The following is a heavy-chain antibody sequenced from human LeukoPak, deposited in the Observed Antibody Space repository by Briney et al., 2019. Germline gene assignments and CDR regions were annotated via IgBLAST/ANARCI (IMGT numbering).Heavy chain of an antibody. V-gene: IGHV4-39*07. CDR1: GGSISSGSYY. CDR2: ISYSGST. D-gene: IGHD4-17*01. CDR3: ARVAVTKRGIDY. J-gene: IGHJ4*02. Sequence: SETLSLTCTDSGGSISSGSYYWGWIRQPPGKGLEWIGRISYSGSTYYNPSLKSRVTISVDTSKNQFSLKLSSVTAADTAVYYCARVAVTKRGIDYWGQGTLVTVSS.